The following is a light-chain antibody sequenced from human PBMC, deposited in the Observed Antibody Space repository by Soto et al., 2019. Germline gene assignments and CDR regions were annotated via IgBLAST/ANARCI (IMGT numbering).Light chain of an antibody. J-gene: IGLJ1*01. CDR3: SSYTSGSSHYV. CDR1: SSDVGAYYS. Sequence: ALTQPASVSGSPGQSITISCTGASSDVGAYYSVSWYQHHPGKAPKLIIYGVTNRPSGVSNRFSGSKSGNTASLTISGLQAEDEADYHCSSYTSGSSHYVFGTGTKVTV. CDR2: GVT. V-gene: IGLV2-14*01.